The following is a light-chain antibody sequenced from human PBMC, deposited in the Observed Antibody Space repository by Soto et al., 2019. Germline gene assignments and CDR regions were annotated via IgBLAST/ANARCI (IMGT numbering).Light chain of an antibody. CDR2: RIS. J-gene: IGKJ1*01. CDR1: QTLGRNY. V-gene: IGKV3-20*01. CDR3: QQDYNFPQT. Sequence: ETVLTQSPGTLSMSPGETATLSCRASQTLGRNYLAWYQQKPGQAPRLLIHRISIRPAGNSDRFSGSASGTDFTLTIRRLQPEDFAIYYCQQDYNFPQTFCQGTRVDIK.